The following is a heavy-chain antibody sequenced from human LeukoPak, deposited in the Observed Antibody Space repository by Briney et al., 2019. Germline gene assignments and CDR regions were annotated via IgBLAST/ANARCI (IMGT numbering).Heavy chain of an antibody. V-gene: IGHV4-59*08. CDR1: GGSINSYY. J-gene: IGHJ4*02. D-gene: IGHD6-13*01. CDR3: ARLIAAAGFGFDY. CDR2: IYYSGST. Sequence: SETLSLTCTVSGGSINSYYWSWIRQPPGKGLEWIGYIYYSGSTNYNPSLKSRVTISVDTSKNQFSLKLSSVTAADTAVYYCARLIAAAGFGFDYWGQGTLVTVSS.